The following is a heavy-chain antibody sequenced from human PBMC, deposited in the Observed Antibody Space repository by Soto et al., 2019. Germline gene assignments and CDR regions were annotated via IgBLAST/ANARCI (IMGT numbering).Heavy chain of an antibody. J-gene: IGHJ5*02. CDR3: ARALYCSSITCYAGPWFDP. D-gene: IGHD2-2*01. CDR1: GGSSSSGPYY. V-gene: IGHV4-31*03. CDR2: IYYSGTT. Sequence: SETLSLTCTVSGGSSSSGPYYWSWIRQHPGKGLEWIGYIYYSGTTYYNPSLKSRVTISVDTSMNHFSLKLSSVTAADTAVYYCARALYCSSITCYAGPWFDPWGQGTLVTVSS.